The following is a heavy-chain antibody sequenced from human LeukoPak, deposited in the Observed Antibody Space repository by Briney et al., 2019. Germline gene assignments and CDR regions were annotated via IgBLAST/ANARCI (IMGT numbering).Heavy chain of an antibody. Sequence: GGSLRLSCAASGFTFSSYGMSWVRQAPGKGLEWVSAISGSGGSTYYADSVKGRFTISRDNSKNTLYLQMNSLRAEDTAVYYCARDSDIVATSFDYWGQGTLVTVSS. D-gene: IGHD5-12*01. J-gene: IGHJ4*02. CDR2: ISGSGGST. CDR1: GFTFSSYG. CDR3: ARDSDIVATSFDY. V-gene: IGHV3-23*01.